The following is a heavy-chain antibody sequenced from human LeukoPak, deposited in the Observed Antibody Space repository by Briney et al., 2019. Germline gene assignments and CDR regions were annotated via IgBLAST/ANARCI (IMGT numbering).Heavy chain of an antibody. CDR1: GFTFSSYA. D-gene: IGHD3-10*01. CDR2: ISGSGGST. Sequence: PGGSLRLSCAASGFTFSSYAMSWVRQAPGKGLEWVSAISGSGGSTYYADSVKGRFTISRDNSKNTLYLQMNSLRAEDTAVYYCAKVGYYGSGSYLFDYWGQGTLVTVSS. V-gene: IGHV3-23*01. CDR3: AKVGYYGSGSYLFDY. J-gene: IGHJ4*02.